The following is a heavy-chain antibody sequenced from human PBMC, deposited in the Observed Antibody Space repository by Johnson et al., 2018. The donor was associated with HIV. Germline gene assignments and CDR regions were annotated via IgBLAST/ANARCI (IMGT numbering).Heavy chain of an antibody. CDR3: GGFRESDALDV. CDR1: GFTFSDYG. J-gene: IGHJ3*01. CDR2: MFRVGST. Sequence: QVQLVESGGGVVQPGGSLRLSCAASGFTFSDYGMHWVRQAPGKGLEWVSVMFRVGSTFHRDSVKGRFSISRDSSKNTLFLQMNNLRAEDTALYYCGGFRESDALDVWGQGTMVTVSS. V-gene: IGHV3-NL1*01. D-gene: IGHD3-22*01.